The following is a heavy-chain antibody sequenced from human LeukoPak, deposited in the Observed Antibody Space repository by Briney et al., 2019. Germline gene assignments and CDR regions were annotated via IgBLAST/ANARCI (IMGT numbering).Heavy chain of an antibody. D-gene: IGHD3-3*01. Sequence: PGRSLRLSCAASGFTFSSYAMHWVRQAPGKGLEWVAVISYDGSNKYYADSVKGRFTISRDNSKNTLYLQMNSLRAEDTAVYYCARDGLRFLEWPPTPYYGMDVWGQGTTVTVSS. CDR3: ARDGLRFLEWPPTPYYGMDV. CDR1: GFTFSSYA. J-gene: IGHJ6*02. CDR2: ISYDGSNK. V-gene: IGHV3-30*14.